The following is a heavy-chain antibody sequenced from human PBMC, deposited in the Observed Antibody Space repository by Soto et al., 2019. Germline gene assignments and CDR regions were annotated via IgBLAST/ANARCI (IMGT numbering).Heavy chain of an antibody. CDR2: IYPGDSDT. D-gene: IGHD2-15*01. Sequence: GESLKISCKGSGYSFTSYWIGWVRQMPGKGLEWMGIIYPGDSDTRYSPPFQGQVTISADKSISTAYLQWSSLKASDTAMYYCAIRGYCSGGSCYPADWDYYYYGMDVWGQGTTVTVSS. CDR3: AIRGYCSGGSCYPADWDYYYYGMDV. V-gene: IGHV5-51*01. J-gene: IGHJ6*02. CDR1: GYSFTSYW.